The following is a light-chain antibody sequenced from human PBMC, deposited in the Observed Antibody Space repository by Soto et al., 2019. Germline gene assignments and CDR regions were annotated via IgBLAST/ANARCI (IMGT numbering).Light chain of an antibody. CDR2: GVS. J-gene: IGKJ2*01. V-gene: IGKV3-15*01. CDR1: QSVSSS. Sequence: EIVMTQSPATLSVSPGERATLSCRARQSVSSSLAWYQQKPGQAPRLLIYGVSARATGIPARFSGSGSGTEFTLTVSSLQSEDFAVYYCQQYSNWTPTFGQGTKLEIK. CDR3: QQYSNWTPT.